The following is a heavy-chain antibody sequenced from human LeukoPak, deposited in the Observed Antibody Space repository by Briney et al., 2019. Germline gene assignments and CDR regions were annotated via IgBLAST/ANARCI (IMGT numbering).Heavy chain of an antibody. D-gene: IGHD2-15*01. CDR2: ISGSGGST. Sequence: GGSLRLSCAASGFTFSSYAMSWVRQAPGKGLEWVSAISGSGGSTYSADSVKGRFTISRDNSKNTLYLQMNSLRAEDTAVYYCAKEGYCSGGTCYRVFDYWSQGTLVTVSS. V-gene: IGHV3-23*01. J-gene: IGHJ4*02. CDR3: AKEGYCSGGTCYRVFDY. CDR1: GFTFSSYA.